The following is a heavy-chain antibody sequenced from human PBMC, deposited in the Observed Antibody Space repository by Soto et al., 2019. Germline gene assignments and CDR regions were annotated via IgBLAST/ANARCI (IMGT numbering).Heavy chain of an antibody. D-gene: IGHD2-15*01. CDR1: GFTFSSYG. Sequence: QAQLVESGGGVVQPGRSLRLSCAASGFTFSSYGMHWVRQAPGKGLEWVAVISYDGSNKYYADSMKGRFTISRDNSKNTLYLQMNSLRAEDTAVYYCAKDRYCSGGSCLNYYGMDVWGQGTTVTVSS. J-gene: IGHJ6*02. CDR3: AKDRYCSGGSCLNYYGMDV. V-gene: IGHV3-30*18. CDR2: ISYDGSNK.